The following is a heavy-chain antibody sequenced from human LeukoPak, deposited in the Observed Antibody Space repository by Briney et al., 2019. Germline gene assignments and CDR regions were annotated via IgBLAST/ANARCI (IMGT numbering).Heavy chain of an antibody. CDR2: ISSSGSTI. CDR3: ARVLSCSGGSCYRDYYYYYMDV. J-gene: IGHJ6*03. D-gene: IGHD2-15*01. CDR1: GFTFSDYY. Sequence: GGSLRLSCAASGFTFSDYYMSWIRQAPGKGLEWVSYISSSGSTIYYADSVKGRFTISRDNAKNSLYLQMNSLRAEDTAVYYCARVLSCSGGSCYRDYYYYYMDVWGKGTTVTVSS. V-gene: IGHV3-11*01.